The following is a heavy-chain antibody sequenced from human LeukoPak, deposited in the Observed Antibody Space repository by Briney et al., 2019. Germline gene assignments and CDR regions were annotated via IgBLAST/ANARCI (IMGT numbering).Heavy chain of an antibody. CDR1: GFTVSSNY. CDR2: IYSGGST. Sequence: GGSLRLSCAASGFTVSSNYMSWVRQAPGKGLEWVSVIYSGGSTYYAESVKGRFTISRDNSKNTLYLQMNSLRAEDTAVYYCAKVSVGSSIPYPRIAAACTHAFDILGQGTMVTGSS. D-gene: IGHD6-13*01. CDR3: AKVSVGSSIPYPRIAAACTHAFDI. V-gene: IGHV3-66*01. J-gene: IGHJ3*02.